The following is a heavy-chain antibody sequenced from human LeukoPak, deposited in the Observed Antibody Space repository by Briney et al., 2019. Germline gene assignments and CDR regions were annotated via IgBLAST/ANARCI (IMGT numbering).Heavy chain of an antibody. CDR2: INHSGRT. V-gene: IGHV4-34*01. Sequence: SETLSLTCAVSGGSFSGYYWSWIRQPPGKGLEWIGEINHSGRTNYNPSLKSRVTISVDTSKNQFSLKLSSVTAADPAVYYCAILPRDYWGRGTLVTVSS. CDR3: AILPRDY. J-gene: IGHJ4*02. CDR1: GGSFSGYY.